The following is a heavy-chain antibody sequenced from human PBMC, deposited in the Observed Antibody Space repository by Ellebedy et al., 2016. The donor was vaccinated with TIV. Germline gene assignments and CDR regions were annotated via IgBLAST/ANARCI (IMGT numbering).Heavy chain of an antibody. CDR3: AKDLYSSPPYGLAV. D-gene: IGHD6-13*01. CDR1: GFTFDDYA. Sequence: GGSLRLXXAASGFTFDDYAMHWVQQAPGKGLEWVSGINWNSAHIDYADSVKGRFTISRDNAKNSLFLQMNSLRAEDTALYYCAKDLYSSPPYGLAVWGQGTTVTVSS. CDR2: INWNSAHI. J-gene: IGHJ6*02. V-gene: IGHV3-9*01.